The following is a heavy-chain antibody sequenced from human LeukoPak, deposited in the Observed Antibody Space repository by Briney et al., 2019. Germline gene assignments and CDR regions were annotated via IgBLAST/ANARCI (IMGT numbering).Heavy chain of an antibody. D-gene: IGHD2-2*02. V-gene: IGHV1-3*01. Sequence: GASVKVSCKASGYTFTSYYMHWVRQAPGQRLEWMGWINAGNGNTKYSQKFQGRVTITRDTSASTAYMELSSLRSEDTAVYYCARIYCSSTSCYTYYGMDVWGQGTTVTVSS. CDR3: ARIYCSSTSCYTYYGMDV. CDR1: GYTFTSYY. CDR2: INAGNGNT. J-gene: IGHJ6*02.